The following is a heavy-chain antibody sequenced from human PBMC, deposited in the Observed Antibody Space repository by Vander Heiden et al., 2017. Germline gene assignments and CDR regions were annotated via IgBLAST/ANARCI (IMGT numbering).Heavy chain of an antibody. CDR3: AKDLRVRGVIITHDAFDI. J-gene: IGHJ3*02. Sequence: EVQLLESGGGLVQPGGSLRLSWAASGSPFSSYARSWVRQAPGKGLEWVSAISGSGGSTYYADSVKGRFTISRDNSKNTLYLQMNSLRAEDTAVYYCAKDLRVRGVIITHDAFDIWGQGTMVTVSS. D-gene: IGHD3-10*01. CDR1: GSPFSSYA. V-gene: IGHV3-23*01. CDR2: ISGSGGST.